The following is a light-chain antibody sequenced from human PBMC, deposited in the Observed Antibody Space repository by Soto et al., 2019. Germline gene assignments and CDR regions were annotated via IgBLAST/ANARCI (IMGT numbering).Light chain of an antibody. Sequence: QSVLTQPRSVSGSPGQSVTISCTGTSSDVGGYNSVSWYQQHPGKVPKLMIYDVNKRPSGVPDRFSGSKSGNTASLTISGLQAEDEADYYCCSYAGSYTYVFGSGTKVTVL. V-gene: IGLV2-11*01. CDR1: SSDVGGYNS. CDR2: DVN. J-gene: IGLJ1*01. CDR3: CSYAGSYTYV.